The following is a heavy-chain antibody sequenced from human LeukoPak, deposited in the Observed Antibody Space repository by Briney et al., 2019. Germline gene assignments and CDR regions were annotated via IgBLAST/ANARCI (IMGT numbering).Heavy chain of an antibody. J-gene: IGHJ4*02. D-gene: IGHD5-18*01. V-gene: IGHV4-59*01. CDR1: GGSISSYY. Sequence: SETLSLTCTVSGGSISSYYWSWIRQPPGKGLEWIGYIYYSGSTNYNPSLKSRVTISVDTSKNQFSLKLSSVPAADTAVYYCARDRRGYSYGYDYWGQGTLVTVSS. CDR3: ARDRRGYSYGYDY. CDR2: IYYSGST.